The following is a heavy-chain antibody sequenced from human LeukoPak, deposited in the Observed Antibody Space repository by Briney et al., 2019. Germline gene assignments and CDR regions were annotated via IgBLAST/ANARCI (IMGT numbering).Heavy chain of an antibody. CDR2: VSGTGDDT. D-gene: IGHD4-17*01. V-gene: IGHV3-23*01. CDR3: AKILRPVTSFPQFYFFGMDV. CDR1: GFSFRDFA. J-gene: IGHJ6*04. Sequence: GSLRLSCAASGFSFRDFAMTWVRQAPGKGLEWVSTVSGTGDDTYYSDTVKGRPTMSRDNSENTLDLQMNSLRVEDTAVYYCAKILRPVTSFPQFYFFGMDVWGKGATVTVSS.